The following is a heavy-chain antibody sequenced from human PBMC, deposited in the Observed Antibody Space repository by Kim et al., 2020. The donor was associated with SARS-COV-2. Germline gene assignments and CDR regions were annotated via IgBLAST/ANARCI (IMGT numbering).Heavy chain of an antibody. CDR2: ISSDGRGR. CDR3: ARDQMIRGSY. D-gene: IGHD3-10*01. Sequence: GGSLRLSCAASGISFSTYWMHWLRQVPGKGLVWVSRISSDGRGRDYADSVKGRFTISRDNAKNTLYLQMNSLRAEDTAVYYCARDQMIRGSYWGRGILVT. V-gene: IGHV3-74*01. CDR1: GISFSTYW. J-gene: IGHJ4*02.